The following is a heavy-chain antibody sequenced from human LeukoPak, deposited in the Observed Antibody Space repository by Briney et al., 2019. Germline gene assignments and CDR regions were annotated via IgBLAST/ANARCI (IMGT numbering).Heavy chain of an antibody. CDR1: GGSLSSGGYS. J-gene: IGHJ3*02. CDR3: GGRENYGDAFDI. Sequence: PSETLSLTCAVSGGSLSSGGYSWSWIRQPPGAGLEWIGYIYHSGSIYYNPSLKNRVTISVDRSKNQFSLKLTSVTAADTALYYCGGRENYGDAFDIWGQGTMVIVSS. D-gene: IGHD4-17*01. CDR2: IYHSGSI. V-gene: IGHV4-30-2*01.